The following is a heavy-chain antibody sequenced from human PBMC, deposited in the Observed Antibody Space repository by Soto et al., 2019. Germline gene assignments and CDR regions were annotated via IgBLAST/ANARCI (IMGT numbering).Heavy chain of an antibody. D-gene: IGHD6-13*01. CDR2: IYGNGNS. J-gene: IGHJ4*02. V-gene: IGHV4-4*07. CDR1: GFISAYY. Sequence: QVQLQESGPGLVEPSETLSLTCTVSGFISAYYWTWIRLPAGKGLGWTGRIYGNGNSNFNPSLNGRATISVDMSKNQFTLNLRSVTAADTAVYYCARESGSSRHLDYWGQGILVTVSS. CDR3: ARESGSSRHLDY.